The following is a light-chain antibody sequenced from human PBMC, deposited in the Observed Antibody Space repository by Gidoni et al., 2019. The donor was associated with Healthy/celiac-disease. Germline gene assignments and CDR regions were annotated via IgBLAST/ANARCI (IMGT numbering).Light chain of an antibody. Sequence: ELVMTRSPATLSVPPGERAPLSCRASQSVTSNLAWYQQKPGQAPRLLIYGASTRAPGIPARFSGSGSGTEFTLTISSLQSEDFAVYYCQQYKNWPRTFGQGTKVEIK. CDR2: GAS. V-gene: IGKV3-15*01. CDR1: QSVTSN. CDR3: QQYKNWPRT. J-gene: IGKJ1*01.